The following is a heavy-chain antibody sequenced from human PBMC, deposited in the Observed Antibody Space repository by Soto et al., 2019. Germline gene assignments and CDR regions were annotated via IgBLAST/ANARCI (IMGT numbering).Heavy chain of an antibody. CDR1: GGSISSSNW. CDR3: ARGKGYYYDSSGYYRARWFDP. J-gene: IGHJ5*02. Sequence: SETLSLTCAVSGGSISSSNWWSWVRQPPGKGLEWIGEINHSGSTNYNPSLKSRVTISVDTSKNQFSLKLSSVTAADTAVYYCARGKGYYYDSSGYYRARWFDPWGQGTLVTVS. V-gene: IGHV4-4*02. D-gene: IGHD3-22*01. CDR2: INHSGST.